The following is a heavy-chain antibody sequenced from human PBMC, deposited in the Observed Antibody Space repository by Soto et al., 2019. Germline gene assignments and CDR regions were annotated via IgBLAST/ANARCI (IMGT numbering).Heavy chain of an antibody. CDR2: IYYSGST. V-gene: IGHV4-31*03. Sequence: QVQLQGSDAGLVKASQTLSLTCTVSGGSVSSGAYYWTWIRQRPGKGLEWIGYIYYSGSTYYSPSLKRRLSISLDTSKNQFTLRLSSVIAADTAMYYCARARLRAVYAFDIWGQGTMVTVSS. J-gene: IGHJ3*02. CDR1: GGSVSSGAYY. CDR3: ARARLRAVYAFDI. D-gene: IGHD5-12*01.